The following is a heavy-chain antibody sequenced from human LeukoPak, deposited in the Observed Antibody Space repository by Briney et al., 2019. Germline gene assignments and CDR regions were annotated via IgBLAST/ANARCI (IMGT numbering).Heavy chain of an antibody. D-gene: IGHD3-10*01. CDR3: ARDWAGSGSFPL. CDR2: IYHSGST. J-gene: IGHJ4*02. CDR1: GYSLSSGYY. V-gene: IGHV4-38-2*02. Sequence: PSETLSLTCAVSGYSLSSGYYWGWIRQPPGKGLEWIGSIYHSGSTYYNPSLKSRVTMSVYTSKNQFSLKLSSVTAADTAVYYCARDWAGSGSFPLWGQGTLVTVSS.